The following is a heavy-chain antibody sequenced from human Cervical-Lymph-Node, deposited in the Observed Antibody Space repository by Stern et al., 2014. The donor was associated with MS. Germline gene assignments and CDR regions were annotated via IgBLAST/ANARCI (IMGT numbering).Heavy chain of an antibody. V-gene: IGHV1-69*06. CDR1: GGTFSNYG. CDR2: TIPIFGTT. D-gene: IGHD1-1*01. J-gene: IGHJ6*02. Sequence: VQLGEPGAEVKNPGSSVKVACMASGGTFSNYGVSWVRQAPGQGLDWMGGTIPIFGTTHYAQKFQGRVAITADNSLSTVYMELTGLTSADTAVYYCARDNDDNGMDVWGQGTTVTVSS. CDR3: ARDNDDNGMDV.